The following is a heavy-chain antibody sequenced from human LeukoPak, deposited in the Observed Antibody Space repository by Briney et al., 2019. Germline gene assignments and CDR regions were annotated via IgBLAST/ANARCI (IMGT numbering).Heavy chain of an antibody. CDR2: ISYSGAI. V-gene: IGHV4-39*07. J-gene: IGHJ4*02. D-gene: IGHD3-3*02. CDR3: ARMHFSGVD. CDR1: GGSLTSNDYY. Sequence: SETLSLTCTVSGGSLTSNDYYWGFIRQPPGKGLEWIGSISYSGAIYHNPSLKSRVTSSVDTSKNQFSLRLTSVTAADTAVYYCARMHFSGVDWGQGTLVTVSS.